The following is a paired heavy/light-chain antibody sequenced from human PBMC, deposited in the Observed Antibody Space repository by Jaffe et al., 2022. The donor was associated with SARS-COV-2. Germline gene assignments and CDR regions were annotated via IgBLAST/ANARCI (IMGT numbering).Light chain of an antibody. CDR2: GAS. CDR3: QQCGSSPPT. J-gene: IGKJ1*01. CDR1: QSVSSSY. V-gene: IGKV3-20*01. Sequence: EIVLTQSPGTLSLSPGERATLSCRASQSVSSSYLAWYQHKPGQAPRLLIYGASSRATGIPDRFSGSGSGTDFTLTITRLEPEDFAVYYCQQCGSSPPTFGQGTKVEIK.
Heavy chain of an antibody. D-gene: IGHD3-10*01. CDR1: GFTFSTYA. V-gene: IGHV3-23*04. Sequence: EVQLVESGGGLVQPGGSLRLSCAASGFTFSTYAMNWARQAPGKGLEWVSVISDSDGSTYYADSVKGRFTISRDNSKNMLYLQMNSLRAEDTAVYYCARAQGSGSYYFLLDYWGQGTVVTVSS. J-gene: IGHJ4*02. CDR3: ARAQGSGSYYFLLDY. CDR2: ISDSDGST.